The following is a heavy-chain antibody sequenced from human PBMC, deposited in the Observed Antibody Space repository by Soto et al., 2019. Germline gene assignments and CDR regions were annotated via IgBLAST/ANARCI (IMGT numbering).Heavy chain of an antibody. CDR1: GFTVSSNY. D-gene: IGHD5-12*01. J-gene: IGHJ4*02. CDR3: ARGGDGSDFDY. V-gene: IGHV3-53*01. Sequence: GGSLRLYCAASGFTVSSNYMSRVRKAPGKGLEWGSVIYSGGSTYYADSVKGRFTISRDNSKNTLYLQMNSRRGEDTAVYYCARGGDGSDFDYWGQGTLVTVSS. CDR2: IYSGGST.